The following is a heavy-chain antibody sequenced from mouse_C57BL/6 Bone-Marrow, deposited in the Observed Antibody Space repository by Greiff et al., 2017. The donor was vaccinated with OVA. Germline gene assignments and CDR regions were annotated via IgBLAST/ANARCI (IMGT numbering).Heavy chain of an antibody. V-gene: IGHV3-6*01. CDR1: GYSITSGYY. D-gene: IGHD2-1*01. J-gene: IGHJ3*01. CDR3: AREDGNYLAWFAY. Sequence: EVKLVESGPGLVKPSQSLSLTCSVTGYSITSGYYWNWIRQFPGNKLEWMGYISYDGSNNYNPSLKNRISITRDTSKNQFFLKLNSVTTEDTATYYCAREDGNYLAWFAYWGQGTLVTVSA. CDR2: ISYDGSN.